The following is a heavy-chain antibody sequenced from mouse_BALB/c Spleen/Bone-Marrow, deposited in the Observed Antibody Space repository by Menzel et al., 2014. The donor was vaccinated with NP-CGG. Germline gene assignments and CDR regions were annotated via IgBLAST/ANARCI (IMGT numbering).Heavy chain of an antibody. CDR2: IDPSNGNT. CDR3: ARLDLFAY. J-gene: IGHJ3*01. CDR1: GFNFKDNY. Sequence: VQLQQPGAELVKPGASVKLSCTASGFNFKDNYMHWVKQRPEQGLEWIGRIDPSNGNTKYDAKFQGKATITADTSSNTAYLQLSSLTSEDSAVYYGARLDLFAYWGQGTLVTVSA. V-gene: IGHV14-3*02.